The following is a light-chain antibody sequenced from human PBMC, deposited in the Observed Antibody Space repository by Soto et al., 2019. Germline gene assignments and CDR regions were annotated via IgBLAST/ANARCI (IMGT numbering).Light chain of an antibody. V-gene: IGKV3-15*01. CDR2: GVS. Sequence: EIVMTQSPGTLSVSPGERATLSCRASPSVSVNLAWYQQKPGQAPRLLIYGVSTRATGIPARFSGSESGTEFTLTISSLQSEDFAVYYCQQYNDWPFTFGTGTKVDIK. CDR1: PSVSVN. CDR3: QQYNDWPFT. J-gene: IGKJ3*01.